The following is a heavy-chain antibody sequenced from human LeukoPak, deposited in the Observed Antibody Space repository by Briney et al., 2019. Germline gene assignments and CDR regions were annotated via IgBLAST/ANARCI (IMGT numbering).Heavy chain of an antibody. D-gene: IGHD3-22*01. CDR2: IYTSGST. Sequence: SQTLSLTCTVSGNSISSGDNYWSWIRQPAGKGLEWIGRIYTSGSTNYNPSLKSRVTIAGDTSKNQFSLRLSSVTAADTAVYYCARASYSYDINGWVPFDYWGQGTLVTVSS. J-gene: IGHJ4*02. CDR1: GNSISSGDNY. CDR3: ARASYSYDINGWVPFDY. V-gene: IGHV4-61*02.